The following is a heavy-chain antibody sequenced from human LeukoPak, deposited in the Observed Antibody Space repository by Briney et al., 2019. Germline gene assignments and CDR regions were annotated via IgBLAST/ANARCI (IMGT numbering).Heavy chain of an antibody. CDR2: ISSSGSTI. D-gene: IGHD3-10*01. CDR1: GFTFSSYE. CDR3: ARESPPTYYYGSGSYYPTFDY. Sequence: GGSLRLSCAASGFTFSSYEMNWVRQAPGKGLEWVSYISSSGSTIYYADSVKGRFTISRDNAKNSLYLQMNSLRAEDTAVYYCARESPPTYYYGSGSYYPTFDYWGQGTLVTVSS. V-gene: IGHV3-48*03. J-gene: IGHJ4*02.